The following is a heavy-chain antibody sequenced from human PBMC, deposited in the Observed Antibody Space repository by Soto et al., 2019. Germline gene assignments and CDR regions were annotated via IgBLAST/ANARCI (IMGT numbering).Heavy chain of an antibody. Sequence: PSENLSLTCTVSGGSISTTSYYWGWIRQPPGKGLEWIGSIYYSGSASYNPSLRSRVTISVDTSRNHFSLRLSSVTAADTAVYHCARHILCSTSDTCYAFAVWGQVTMVTVS. CDR1: GGSISTTSYY. D-gene: IGHD2-2*01. CDR2: IYYSGSA. J-gene: IGHJ3*01. CDR3: ARHILCSTSDTCYAFAV. V-gene: IGHV4-39*01.